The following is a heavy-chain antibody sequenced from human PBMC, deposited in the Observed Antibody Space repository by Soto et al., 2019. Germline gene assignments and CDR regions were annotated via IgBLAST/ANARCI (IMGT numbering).Heavy chain of an antibody. CDR1: GFTFSSYA. CDR2: ISGRGGST. V-gene: IGHV3-23*01. Sequence: VQLLESGGGVVQPGGSLRLSCAASGFTFSSYAMSWVRQAPGKGLEWVSSISGRGGSTYYADSVKGRFTISRDNSKNTLYLQMNSLRAEDTAVYYCAKWSAPPYYYGMDVWGQGTTVTVSS. D-gene: IGHD3-3*01. J-gene: IGHJ6*02. CDR3: AKWSAPPYYYGMDV.